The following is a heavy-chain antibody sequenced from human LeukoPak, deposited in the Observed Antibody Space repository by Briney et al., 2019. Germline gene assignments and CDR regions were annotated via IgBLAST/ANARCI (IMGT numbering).Heavy chain of an antibody. CDR2: FSGGLDTT. V-gene: IGHV3-23*01. D-gene: IGHD5-18*01. CDR1: GFTFSSYS. CDR3: AKDWIQFNRVFDCFDS. Sequence: GGCLRLSCAASGFTFSSYSMNGVREAPGKGLEWGSAFSGGLDTTYHADSVKGRFTISRDNSKNTVNLQMNRLRVEDTAIYSCAKDWIQFNRVFDCFDSWGQGTLVTVSS. J-gene: IGHJ4*02.